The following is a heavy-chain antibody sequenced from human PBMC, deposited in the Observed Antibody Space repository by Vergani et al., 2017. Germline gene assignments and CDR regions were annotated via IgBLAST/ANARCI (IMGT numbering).Heavy chain of an antibody. D-gene: IGHD5-12*01. Sequence: EVQLLESGGDLVQPGGSLRLSCAASGFSFTTYAMSWVRQAPGKGLEWVSTINTNGDYTRYGDSVKGRFTISRDNSKSTLYLQMNSLRAEDTAIYYCARDLTRYSTASRRYFDYWGQGTLVTVSS. CDR3: ARDLTRYSTASRRYFDY. CDR2: INTNGDYT. V-gene: IGHV3-23*01. CDR1: GFSFTTYA. J-gene: IGHJ4*02.